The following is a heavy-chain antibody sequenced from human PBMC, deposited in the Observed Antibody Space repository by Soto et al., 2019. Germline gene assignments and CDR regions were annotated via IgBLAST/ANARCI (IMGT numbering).Heavy chain of an antibody. Sequence: SSETLSLTCAVYGGSFSGYYWSWIRQPPGKGLEWIGEINHSGSTNYNPSLKSRVTISVDTSKNQFSLKLSSVTAADTAVYYCARGSGVSGSPAPYYYYYYGMDVWGQGTTVTVSS. J-gene: IGHJ6*02. CDR3: ARGSGVSGSPAPYYYYYYGMDV. V-gene: IGHV4-34*01. CDR2: INHSGST. CDR1: GGSFSGYY. D-gene: IGHD1-26*01.